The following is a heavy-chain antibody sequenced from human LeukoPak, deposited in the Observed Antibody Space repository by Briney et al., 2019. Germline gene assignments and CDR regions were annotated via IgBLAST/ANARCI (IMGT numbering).Heavy chain of an antibody. CDR3: ARRMTTAGYFDY. Sequence: KASETLSLTCTVSGGSISSGGYYWSWIRQPPGKGLEWIGYIYYSGSTYYNPSLESRVSVSRDTSKNQFSLKMSAVAAADTALYFCARRMTTAGYFDYWGQGILVTVSS. J-gene: IGHJ4*02. CDR1: GGSISSGGYY. D-gene: IGHD6-13*01. CDR2: IYYSGST. V-gene: IGHV4-31*03.